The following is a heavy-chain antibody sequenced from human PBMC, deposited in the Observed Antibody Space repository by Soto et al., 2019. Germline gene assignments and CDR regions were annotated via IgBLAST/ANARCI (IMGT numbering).Heavy chain of an antibody. J-gene: IGHJ6*02. CDR3: ARSRYYYDSSGYSADEHSYGMDV. CDR2: IIPIFGTA. CDR1: GGTFSSYA. Sequence: SVKVSCNASGGTFSSYAISWGRQAPGQGREWMGGIIPIFGTANYAQKFQGRVTITADESTSTAYMELSSLRSEDTAVYYCARSRYYYDSSGYSADEHSYGMDVWGQGTTVTVSS. D-gene: IGHD3-22*01. V-gene: IGHV1-69*13.